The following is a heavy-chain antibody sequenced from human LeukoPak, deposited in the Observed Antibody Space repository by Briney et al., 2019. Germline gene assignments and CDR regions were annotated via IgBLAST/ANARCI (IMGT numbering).Heavy chain of an antibody. Sequence: ASVKVSCKASGYTFTSYGISWVRQAPGQGLEWMGWVSTYNGNTNYAQKLQGRVTMTTDTSTSIAYMELRSLRSDDTAVYYCAREGSPFYYYYMDVWGKGTTVTVSS. D-gene: IGHD2-15*01. CDR2: VSTYNGNT. V-gene: IGHV1-18*01. CDR1: GYTFTSYG. J-gene: IGHJ6*03. CDR3: AREGSPFYYYYMDV.